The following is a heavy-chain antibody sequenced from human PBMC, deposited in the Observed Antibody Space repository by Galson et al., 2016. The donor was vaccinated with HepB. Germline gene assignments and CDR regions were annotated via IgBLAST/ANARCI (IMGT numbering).Heavy chain of an antibody. CDR3: ARDSGGLVGARDY. J-gene: IGHJ4*02. Sequence: SLRLSCAASGFSFSGHNMHWVRQAPGKGLEWVALIRFDGSYTHHADSVKGRFTISRDNSKNTLYLQMNSLRVEDTAVYYCARDSGGLVGARDYWGQGTLGTASS. D-gene: IGHD1-26*01. CDR1: GFSFSGHN. CDR2: IRFDGSYT. V-gene: IGHV3-33*01.